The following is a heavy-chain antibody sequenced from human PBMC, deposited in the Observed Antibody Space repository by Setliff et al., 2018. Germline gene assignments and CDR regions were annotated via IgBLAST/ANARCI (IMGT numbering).Heavy chain of an antibody. CDR2: IIPIYGST. J-gene: IGHJ5*02. Sequence: SVKVSCKASGGSFSNYAIIWVRQAPGQGPEWMGGIIPIYGSTNNAEKFQGRVTFSADESMSTVYMELSSLTSADTALYYCARDALYDSNDRNSYYGNWLDPWGQGTLVTVPS. V-gene: IGHV1-69*13. CDR3: ARDALYDSNDRNSYYGNWLDP. D-gene: IGHD3-22*01. CDR1: GGSFSNYA.